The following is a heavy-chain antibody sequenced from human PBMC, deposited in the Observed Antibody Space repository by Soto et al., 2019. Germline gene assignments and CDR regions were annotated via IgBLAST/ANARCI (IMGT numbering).Heavy chain of an antibody. V-gene: IGHV1-8*01. Sequence: GASVKVSCKASGYTFGNNDISWVRQATGQGLEWMGWMNPNSGNTGYAQKFQGRVSMTRNTSITTAYLELSSLRSDDTAIYYCARLETSGTLNWLDPWGPGTLVTVSS. J-gene: IGHJ5*02. D-gene: IGHD1-1*01. CDR1: GYTFGNND. CDR2: MNPNSGNT. CDR3: ARLETSGTLNWLDP.